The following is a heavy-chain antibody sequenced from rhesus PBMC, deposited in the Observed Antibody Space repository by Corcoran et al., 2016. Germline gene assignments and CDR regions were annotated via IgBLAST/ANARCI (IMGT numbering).Heavy chain of an antibody. J-gene: IGHJ2*01. CDR2: VHPVNGKV. CDR1: GYTFTEFS. D-gene: IGHD2-39*01. CDR3: ARSVGAYYFDL. V-gene: IGHV1-156*01. Sequence: EVHLVQSGAEVKKPGASVKVSCKVSGYTFTEFSVHWVRLAPEKGLEWMGGVHPVNGKVKHAETVQGRVTRTEDTSTDTAYMELSSLRSEDTAVYYCARSVGAYYFDLWGPGTPITISS.